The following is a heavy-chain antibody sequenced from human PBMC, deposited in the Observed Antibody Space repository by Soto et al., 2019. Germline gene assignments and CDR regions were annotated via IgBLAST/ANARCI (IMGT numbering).Heavy chain of an antibody. CDR1: GFTFGNFA. V-gene: IGHV3-23*01. CDR2: IGGRGTT. D-gene: IGHD4-17*01. CDR3: AKFRRMTYGEYHFDY. J-gene: IGHJ4*02. Sequence: QLLESGGGLVQSGGSLRLSCAASGFTFGNFAMSWVRQAPGKGLEWVSGIGGRGTTFYADSVKGRFTISRDNSKNTLHLQMNSLRAEDMAVYYCAKFRRMTYGEYHFDYWGQGTLVTVSS.